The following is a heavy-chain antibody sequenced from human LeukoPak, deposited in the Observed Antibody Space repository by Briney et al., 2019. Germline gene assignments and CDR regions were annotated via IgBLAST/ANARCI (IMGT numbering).Heavy chain of an antibody. V-gene: IGHV1-18*01. D-gene: IGHD5-24*01. Sequence: SVKLSCKSSGYTFTSYGISWVRHAPGQGLEWMGWITPYNGNTNYAQKLQGRVIMTTHTSTSTAYMELRSLRSDDTAVYYCARGEMATITIWSDAFDIWGQGTMVTVSS. J-gene: IGHJ3*02. CDR2: ITPYNGNT. CDR3: ARGEMATITIWSDAFDI. CDR1: GYTFTSYG.